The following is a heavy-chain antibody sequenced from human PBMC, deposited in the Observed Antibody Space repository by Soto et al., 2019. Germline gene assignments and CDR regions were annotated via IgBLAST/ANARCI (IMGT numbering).Heavy chain of an antibody. V-gene: IGHV3-33*06. Sequence: GGSLRLSCAASGFTFSNYGMHWVRQAPGKGLEWVAVIWYDGSNKYYADSVKGRFTISRGNSKNTLYLQMNGLRADDTAVYYCAKGSTYAANYYWGRGTLVTVSS. D-gene: IGHD2-8*01. J-gene: IGHJ4*02. CDR1: GFTFSNYG. CDR3: AKGSTYAANYY. CDR2: IWYDGSNK.